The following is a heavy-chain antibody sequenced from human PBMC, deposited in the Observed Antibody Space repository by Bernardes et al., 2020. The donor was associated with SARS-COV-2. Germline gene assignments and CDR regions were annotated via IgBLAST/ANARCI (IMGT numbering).Heavy chain of an antibody. CDR1: GGSISSYY. V-gene: IGHV4-59*01. CDR3: ARDRVGAPDY. D-gene: IGHD1-26*01. J-gene: IGHJ4*02. CDR2: IYYSGST. Sequence: SETLSLTCTVSGGSISSYYWSWIRQPPGKVLEWIGYIYYSGSTNYNPSLKTRVPISVDTSKNQFSLKLSSVTAADTAVYYCARDRVGAPDYWGQGTLVTVSS.